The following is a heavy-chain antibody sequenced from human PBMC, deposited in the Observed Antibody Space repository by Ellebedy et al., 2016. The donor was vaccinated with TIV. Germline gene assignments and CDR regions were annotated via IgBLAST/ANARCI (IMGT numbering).Heavy chain of an antibody. V-gene: IGHV3-23*01. Sequence: PGGSLRLSCAASGFTFSSHAMSWVRQAPGKGLEWASSISGSGSSTYYADSVKGRFTISRDNAKNTLYLQMNSLRAEDTAVYYCAKRISMVRGGITQYYYGMDVWGQGTTVTVSS. J-gene: IGHJ6*02. D-gene: IGHD3-10*01. CDR3: AKRISMVRGGITQYYYGMDV. CDR1: GFTFSSHA. CDR2: ISGSGSST.